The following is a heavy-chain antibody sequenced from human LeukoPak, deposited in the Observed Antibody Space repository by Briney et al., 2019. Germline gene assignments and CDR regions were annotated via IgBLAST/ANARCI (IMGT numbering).Heavy chain of an antibody. D-gene: IGHD6-19*01. Sequence: SESLSLTCTVSGGSISSYYWSWIRQPPGKGLEWIGEINHSGSTNYNPSLKSRVTISVDTSKNQFSLKLSSVTAADTAVYYCARRGSGWYRWFDPWGQGTLVTVSS. CDR2: INHSGST. J-gene: IGHJ5*02. CDR1: GGSISSYY. CDR3: ARRGSGWYRWFDP. V-gene: IGHV4-34*01.